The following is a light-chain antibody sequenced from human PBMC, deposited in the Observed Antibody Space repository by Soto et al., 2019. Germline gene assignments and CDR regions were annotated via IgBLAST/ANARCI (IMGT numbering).Light chain of an antibody. V-gene: IGKV3-15*01. CDR3: QQYNKWPLT. CDR1: QSVSSD. J-gene: IGKJ4*01. CDR2: DTS. Sequence: EIVMTQAPATLSVSPGERATLSCRASQSVSSDLVWYQQKPCQAPRLLIYDTSTRATGIPARFSGSGSGTEFTLTISSLQSEDFAVYHCQQYNKWPLTFGGGTNLEIK.